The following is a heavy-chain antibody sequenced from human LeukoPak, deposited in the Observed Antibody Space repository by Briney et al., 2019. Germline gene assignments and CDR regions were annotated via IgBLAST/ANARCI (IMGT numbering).Heavy chain of an antibody. J-gene: IGHJ4*02. D-gene: IGHD4-17*01. CDR3: ARGATVTTKLVDY. V-gene: IGHV3-21*01. CDR2: ISSSSSYI. CDR1: GFTFSSYS. Sequence: GGSLRLSCAASGFTFSSYSMNWVRQAPGKGLEWVSSISSSSSYIYYADSVKGRFTISRGNAKNSLYLQMNSLRAEDTAVYYCARGATVTTKLVDYWGQGTLVTVSS.